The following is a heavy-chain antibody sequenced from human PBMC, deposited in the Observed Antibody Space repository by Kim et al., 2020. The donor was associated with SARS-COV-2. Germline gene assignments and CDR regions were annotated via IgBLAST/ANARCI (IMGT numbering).Heavy chain of an antibody. CDR3: AKDLFSRRTKSSGSYYNGVYYYYGMDV. CDR1: GFTFSSYG. V-gene: IGHV3-30*18. Sequence: GGSLRLSCAASGFTFSSYGMHWVRQAPGKGLEWVAVISYDGSNKYYADSVKGRFTISRDNSKNTLYLQMNSLRAEDTAVYYCAKDLFSRRTKSSGSYYNGVYYYYGMDVWGQGTTVTVSS. D-gene: IGHD3-10*01. CDR2: ISYDGSNK. J-gene: IGHJ6*02.